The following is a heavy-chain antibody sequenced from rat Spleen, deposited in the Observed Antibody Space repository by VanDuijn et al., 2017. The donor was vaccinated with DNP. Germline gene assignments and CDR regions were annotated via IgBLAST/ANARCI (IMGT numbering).Heavy chain of an antibody. J-gene: IGHJ2*01. CDR2: ITSGGSNT. D-gene: IGHD1-11*01. Sequence: EVQLVESGGGLVQPGRSLKLSCVASGFTFSSYWMYWIRQAPGKGLEWVATITSGGSNTYYPDSVKGRFTISRDNAKNTLYLQMDSLRSEDTATYYCAKDYGGIDYWGQGVMVTVSS. V-gene: IGHV5-31*01. CDR1: GFTFSSYW. CDR3: AKDYGGIDY.